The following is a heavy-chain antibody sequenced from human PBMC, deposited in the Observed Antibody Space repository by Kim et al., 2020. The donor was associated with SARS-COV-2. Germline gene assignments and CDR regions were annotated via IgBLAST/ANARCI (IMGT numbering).Heavy chain of an antibody. CDR3: ARDSSGYYFFAFDI. J-gene: IGHJ3*02. D-gene: IGHD3-22*01. Sequence: NPSLRSRVTISVDTSKNQFSRKLSSVTAADTTVYYCARDSSGYYFFAFDIWGQGTMVTVSS. V-gene: IGHV4-31*02.